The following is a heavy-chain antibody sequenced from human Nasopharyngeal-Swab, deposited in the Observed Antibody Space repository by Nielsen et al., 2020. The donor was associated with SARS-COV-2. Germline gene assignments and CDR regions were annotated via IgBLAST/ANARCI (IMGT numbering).Heavy chain of an antibody. D-gene: IGHD1-20*01. Sequence: SETLSLTCTVSGGSASSGSYYWSWIRQPPGKGLEWIGEINHSGSTNYNPSLKSRVTISVGTSKNQFSLKLSSVTAADTAVYYCARGLITGTFIHYTDYWGQGTLVTVSS. CDR2: INHSGST. J-gene: IGHJ4*02. CDR1: GGSASSGSYY. CDR3: ARGLITGTFIHYTDY. V-gene: IGHV4-61*01.